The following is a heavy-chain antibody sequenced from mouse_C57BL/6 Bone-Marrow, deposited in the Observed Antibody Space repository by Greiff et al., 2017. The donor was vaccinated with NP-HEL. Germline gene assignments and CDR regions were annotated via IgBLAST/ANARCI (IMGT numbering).Heavy chain of an antibody. V-gene: IGHV1-7*01. CDR1: GYTFTSYW. Sequence: QVQLQQSGAELAKPGASVKLSCKASGYTFTSYWMHWVKQRPGQGLEWIGYINPSSGYTKYNQKFKDQATLTADKSSSTAYMQLSSLTYEDSAVYYCARNGYYEVFDYWGQGTTLTVSS. CDR3: ARNGYYEVFDY. J-gene: IGHJ2*01. CDR2: INPSSGYT. D-gene: IGHD2-3*01.